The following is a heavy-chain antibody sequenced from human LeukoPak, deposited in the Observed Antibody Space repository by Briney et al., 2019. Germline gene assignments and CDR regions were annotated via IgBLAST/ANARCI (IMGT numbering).Heavy chain of an antibody. V-gene: IGHV3-30*02. Sequence: GGSLTLSWTASGFTFRSYGMHLVRQAPGKGLEWVAFIRYDGSIQYYAHSVKGRFTISRDNSNNTLYLQMNTLRGDDTAVYFCAKGYGESHFDSWGQGTLVTVSS. D-gene: IGHD5-18*01. CDR2: IRYDGSIQ. CDR1: GFTFRSYG. J-gene: IGHJ4*02. CDR3: AKGYGESHFDS.